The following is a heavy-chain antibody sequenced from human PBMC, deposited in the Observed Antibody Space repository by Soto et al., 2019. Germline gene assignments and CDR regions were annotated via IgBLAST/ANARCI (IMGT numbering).Heavy chain of an antibody. J-gene: IGHJ4*02. Sequence: SETLSLTCTVSGGSISSYYWSWIRQPAGKGLEWIGRIYTSGSTNYNPSLKSRVTMSVDTSKNQFSLKLSSVTAADTAVYYCAGGGYSSSSWFDFDYWGQGTLVTVSS. CDR2: IYTSGST. CDR1: GGSISSYY. CDR3: AGGGYSSSSWFDFDY. D-gene: IGHD6-6*01. V-gene: IGHV4-4*07.